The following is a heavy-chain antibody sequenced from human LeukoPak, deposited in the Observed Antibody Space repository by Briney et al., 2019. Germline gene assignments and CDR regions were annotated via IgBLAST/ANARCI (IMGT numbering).Heavy chain of an antibody. J-gene: IGHJ3*02. CDR1: GFSFSSYE. CDR2: ISSSGTTI. D-gene: IGHD3-22*01. CDR3: ARESSGGYYFDVFDI. V-gene: IGHV3-48*03. Sequence: TGGSLRLSCAASGFSFSSYEIHWVRQAPGKGLEWASYISSSGTTIYYADSVKGRFTISRDNAKNLLYLQMNSLRAEDTAFYYCARESSGGYYFDVFDIWGQGTMVTVSS.